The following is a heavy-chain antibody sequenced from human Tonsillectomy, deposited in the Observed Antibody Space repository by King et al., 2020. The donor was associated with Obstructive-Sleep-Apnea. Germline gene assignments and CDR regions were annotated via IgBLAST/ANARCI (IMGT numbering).Heavy chain of an antibody. D-gene: IGHD6-25*01. CDR2: IYHSGRT. CDR1: GGSISSSNW. CDR3: ASQNWQRAFDI. J-gene: IGHJ3*02. Sequence: QLQESGPGLVKPSETLSLTCGVSGGSISSSNWWTWVRQPPGKGLEWIGEIYHSGRTNYNPSLKSRVTITVDKSKNQFSLKLSSVTAADTAVYYCASQNWQRAFDIWGHGTMVTVSS. V-gene: IGHV4-4*02.